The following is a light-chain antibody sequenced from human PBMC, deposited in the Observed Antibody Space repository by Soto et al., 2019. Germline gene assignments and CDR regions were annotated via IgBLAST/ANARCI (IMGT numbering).Light chain of an antibody. V-gene: IGKV1-33*01. CDR1: RDIGKY. J-gene: IGKJ5*01. CDR2: DAS. CDR3: QRYDSLPPT. Sequence: DIQMTQSPSSLSASVGDRVTITCQASRDIGKYLNWFQEKPGKAPELLIYDASNLQTGVPSRFSGSGSGTDFTFNISSLQPEDFATYYCQRYDSLPPTFGQGTRLEI.